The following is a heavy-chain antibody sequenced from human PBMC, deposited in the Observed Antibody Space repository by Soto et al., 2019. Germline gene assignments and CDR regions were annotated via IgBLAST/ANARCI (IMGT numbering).Heavy chain of an antibody. D-gene: IGHD6-13*01. CDR3: ARAGQDGGSSWYRHPLYYFDY. CDR2: IYYSGST. Sequence: QVQLQESGPGLVKPSQTLSLTCTVSGGSISSGGYYWSWIRQHPGKGLEWIGYIYYSGSTYYNPSLKSRVTIAVDTSKNQYYLKLSSVTAADTAVYYCARAGQDGGSSWYRHPLYYFDYWGQGTLVTVSS. V-gene: IGHV4-31*03. CDR1: GGSISSGGYY. J-gene: IGHJ4*02.